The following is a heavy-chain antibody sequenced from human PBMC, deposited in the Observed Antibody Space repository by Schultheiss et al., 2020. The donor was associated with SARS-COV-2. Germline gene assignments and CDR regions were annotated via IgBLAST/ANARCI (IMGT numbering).Heavy chain of an antibody. CDR3: AKDRGGSGSYYS. CDR2: ISWNSGSI. J-gene: IGHJ5*02. V-gene: IGHV3-9*01. Sequence: GGSLRLSCAASGFTFDDYAMHWVQQAPGKGLEWVSGISWNSGSIGYADSVKGRFTISRDNAKNSLYLQMNSLRAEDTALYYCAKDRGGSGSYYSWGQGTLVTVSS. D-gene: IGHD3-10*01. CDR1: GFTFDDYA.